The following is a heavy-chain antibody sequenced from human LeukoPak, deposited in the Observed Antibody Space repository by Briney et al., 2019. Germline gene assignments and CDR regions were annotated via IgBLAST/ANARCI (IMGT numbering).Heavy chain of an antibody. J-gene: IGHJ4*02. CDR2: TSSSSSTI. D-gene: IGHD2-15*01. CDR1: GFTFSSYS. Sequence: GGSLRLSCAASGFTFSSYSVNWVRQAPGKGLEWVSYTSSSSSTISYADSVKGRFTISRDNAKNSLYLQMNSLRAEDTAVYYCARVYCSGGSCAQFDYWGQGTLVTVSS. CDR3: ARVYCSGGSCAQFDY. V-gene: IGHV3-48*01.